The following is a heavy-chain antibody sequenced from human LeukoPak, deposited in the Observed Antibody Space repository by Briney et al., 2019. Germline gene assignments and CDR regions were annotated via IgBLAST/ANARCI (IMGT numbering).Heavy chain of an antibody. CDR3: ARQAYCGGGCLADFDY. Sequence: GGSLRLSCAASGFTFSSYSMNWVRQAPGKGLEWVSSISSSSSYIYYADSVKGRFTISRDNAKNSLYLQMNSLRAEDTAVYYCARQAYCGGGCLADFDYWGQGTLVTVSS. J-gene: IGHJ4*02. CDR2: ISSSSSYI. D-gene: IGHD2-21*02. CDR1: GFTFSSYS. V-gene: IGHV3-21*01.